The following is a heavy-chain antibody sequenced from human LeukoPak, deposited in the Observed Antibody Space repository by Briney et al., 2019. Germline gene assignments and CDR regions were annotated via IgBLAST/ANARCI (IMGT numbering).Heavy chain of an antibody. D-gene: IGHD4-23*01. CDR1: GGSFSGYY. J-gene: IGHJ4*02. CDR3: ASRVTSRRPVDY. V-gene: IGHV4-59*01. Sequence: SETLSLTCAVYGGSFSGYYWSRIRQPPGKGLEWIGYIYYSGSTNYNPSLKSRVTISVDTPKNQFSLKLSSVTAADTAVYSCASRVTSRRPVDYWGQGTLVTGS. CDR2: IYYSGST.